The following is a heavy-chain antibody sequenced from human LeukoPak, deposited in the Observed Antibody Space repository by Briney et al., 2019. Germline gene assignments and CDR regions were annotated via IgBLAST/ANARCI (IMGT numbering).Heavy chain of an antibody. Sequence: PSETLSLTCAVYGGSFSGYYWSWIRQPPGKGLEWIGEINHSGSTNYNPSLKSRVTISVDTSKNQFSLKLSSVTAADTAVYYCARAPSRTHCSGGSCYPGTFDYWGQGTLVTVSS. CDR2: INHSGST. CDR1: GGSFSGYY. CDR3: ARAPSRTHCSGGSCYPGTFDY. V-gene: IGHV4-34*01. J-gene: IGHJ4*02. D-gene: IGHD2-15*01.